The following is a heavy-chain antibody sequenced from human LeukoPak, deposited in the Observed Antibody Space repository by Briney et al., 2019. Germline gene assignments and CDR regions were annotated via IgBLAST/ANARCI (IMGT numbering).Heavy chain of an antibody. CDR2: IISSSSYI. CDR3: ARAAASSSNFWSGYYAPGFDY. V-gene: IGHV3-21*01. CDR1: GFTFSSDS. D-gene: IGHD3-3*01. J-gene: IGHJ4*02. Sequence: GGSLRLSCAASGFTFSSDSMNWVRQAPGKGLEWVSSIISSSSYIYYADSVKGRFTISRDNAKNSLYLQMNSLRAEDTAVYYCARAAASSSNFWSGYYAPGFDYWGQGTLVTVSS.